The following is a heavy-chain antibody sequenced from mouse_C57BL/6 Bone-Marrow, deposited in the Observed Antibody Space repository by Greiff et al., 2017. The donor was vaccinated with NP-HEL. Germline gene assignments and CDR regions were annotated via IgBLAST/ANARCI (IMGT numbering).Heavy chain of an antibody. D-gene: IGHD1-1*01. CDR2: IYPRSGNT. CDR1: GYTFTSYG. J-gene: IGHJ1*03. V-gene: IGHV1-81*01. Sequence: QVQLQQSGAELARPGASVKLSCKASGYTFTSYGISWVKQRTGQGLEWIGEIYPRSGNTYYNEKFKGKATLTADKSSSTAYMGLRSLTSEDSAVYFCARGGGLYYYGSSYWYFDVWGTGTTVTVSS. CDR3: ARGGGLYYYGSSYWYFDV.